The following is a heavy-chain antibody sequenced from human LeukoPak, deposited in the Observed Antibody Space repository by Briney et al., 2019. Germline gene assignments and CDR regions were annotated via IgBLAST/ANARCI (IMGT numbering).Heavy chain of an antibody. CDR1: GYTFTSYG. CDR2: MNPNSGNT. Sequence: ASVKVSCKASGYTFTSYGINWVRQASGQGLEWMGWMNPNSGNTGYAQKFQGRVAMTRNTSISTAYMELSSLRSDDTAVYYCARRLGYCSDGSCYSLNHWGQGTLVTVSS. J-gene: IGHJ4*02. V-gene: IGHV1-8*02. CDR3: ARRLGYCSDGSCYSLNH. D-gene: IGHD2-15*01.